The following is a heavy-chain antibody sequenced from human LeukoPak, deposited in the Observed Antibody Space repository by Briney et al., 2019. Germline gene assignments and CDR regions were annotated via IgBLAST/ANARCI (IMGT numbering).Heavy chain of an antibody. CDR2: ILYDGSKK. D-gene: IGHD3-16*01. CDR1: GFIFTNYA. J-gene: IGHJ4*02. V-gene: IGHV3-30*18. CDR3: AKVFQIGDRHYFDY. Sequence: PGGSLRLSCVPSGFIFTNYAMHWVRQTPGKGLEWVASILYDGSKKYYADSVKGRFTISRDNSKNTLYLQMNNLRTEDTAVYYCAKVFQIGDRHYFDYWGQGTLVTVSS.